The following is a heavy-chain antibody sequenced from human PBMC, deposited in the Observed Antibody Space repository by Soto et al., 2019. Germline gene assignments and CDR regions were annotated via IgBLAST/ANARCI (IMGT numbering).Heavy chain of an antibody. CDR1: GGTFSSYA. J-gene: IGHJ3*02. CDR2: IIPIFGTA. CDR3: ARKVGWGSSFDS. V-gene: IGHV1-69*13. D-gene: IGHD6-19*01. Sequence: ASVKVSCKASGGTFSSYAISWVRQAPGQGLEWMGGIIPIFGTANYAQKLQGRVTITADESTSTAYMELSSLRSEDTAVYYCARKVGWGSSFDSWGQGTMVTVSS.